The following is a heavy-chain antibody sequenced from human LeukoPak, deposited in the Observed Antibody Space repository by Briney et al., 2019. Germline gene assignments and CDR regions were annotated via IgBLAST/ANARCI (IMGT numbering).Heavy chain of an antibody. Sequence: PSETLSLTCTVSGGSISSGSYYWSWIRQPAGKGLEWIGRIYTSGSTNYNPSLKSRVTISVDTSKNQFSLKLSSVTAADTAVYYCARDSFDFPRAMVRGVISWFDPWGQGTLVTVSS. CDR1: GGSISSGSYY. CDR3: ARDSFDFPRAMVRGVISWFDP. J-gene: IGHJ5*02. V-gene: IGHV4-61*02. CDR2: IYTSGST. D-gene: IGHD3-10*01.